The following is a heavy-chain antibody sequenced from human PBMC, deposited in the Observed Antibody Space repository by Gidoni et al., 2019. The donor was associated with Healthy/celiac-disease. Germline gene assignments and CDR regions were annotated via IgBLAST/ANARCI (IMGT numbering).Heavy chain of an antibody. CDR1: GFTFSSYR. J-gene: IGHJ6*02. D-gene: IGHD3-16*01. CDR3: ARGFYTGQLPNYYYYYGMDV. CDR2: ISSSSSYI. V-gene: IGHV3-21*01. Sequence: EVQLVESGGGLVKPGGSLRLSCAASGFTFSSYRMNWVRQAPGKGRGWVSSISSSSSYIYYADSVNGRFTISRDNAKNSLYLQMNSLRAEDTAVYYCARGFYTGQLPNYYYYYGMDVWGQGTTVTVSS.